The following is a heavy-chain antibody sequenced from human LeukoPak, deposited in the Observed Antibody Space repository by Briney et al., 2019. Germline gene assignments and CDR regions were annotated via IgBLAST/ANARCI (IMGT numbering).Heavy chain of an antibody. CDR1: GFTFSTYG. D-gene: IGHD3-22*01. CDR3: AKAHYDSRGYDAFDI. CDR2: IAYDGSNK. V-gene: IGHV3-30*18. Sequence: GGSLRLSCAPSGFTFSTYGVHWVRQAPGKGLEWVAMIAYDGSNKYYGDYVKGRFTISRDNSKTTLYLQMTSLRAEDTAVYYCAKAHYDSRGYDAFDIWGQGTMVTVSS. J-gene: IGHJ3*02.